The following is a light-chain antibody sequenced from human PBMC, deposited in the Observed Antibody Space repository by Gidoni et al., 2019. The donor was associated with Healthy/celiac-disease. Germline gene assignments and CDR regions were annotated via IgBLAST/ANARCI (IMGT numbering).Light chain of an antibody. J-gene: IGKJ2*01. V-gene: IGKV1-33*01. CDR3: QQYDNLPPLT. CDR1: QDISNY. Sequence: DIQMTQSPSSLSASVGDRVTITCQASQDISNYLNWYQQKPGKAPKLLIYDASNLETGVPSRFSGSGSGTDVTLTISSLQPEDIATYYCQQYDNLPPLTFGQGTKLEIK. CDR2: DAS.